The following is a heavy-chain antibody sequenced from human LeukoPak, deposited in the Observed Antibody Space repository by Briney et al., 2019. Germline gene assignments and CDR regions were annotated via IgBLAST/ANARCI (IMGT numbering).Heavy chain of an antibody. D-gene: IGHD2-15*01. CDR1: GYTFTVYY. CDR3: AREGYGYCSGGSCNWPDY. Sequence: GASVTVSFKASGYTFTVYYMHWARQAPGQGLEWMGWINPNSGGTNYAQKFQGRVTMTRDTSISTAYMELSRLRSDDTAVYYCAREGYGYCSGGSCNWPDYWGQGTLVTVSS. V-gene: IGHV1-2*02. CDR2: INPNSGGT. J-gene: IGHJ4*02.